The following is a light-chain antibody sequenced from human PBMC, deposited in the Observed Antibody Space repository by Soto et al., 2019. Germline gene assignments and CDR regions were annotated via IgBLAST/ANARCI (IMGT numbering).Light chain of an antibody. Sequence: EIVLTQSPGTLSLSPGERATLSCRASQSVSTNYLAWYQQKPGQAPRLLIYGASSRATGIPDRFSGSGSGTDFTLTISRLEPEDFAVYYCQQYGSLFGQGTKVEIK. CDR1: QSVSTNY. J-gene: IGKJ1*01. CDR3: QQYGSL. V-gene: IGKV3-20*01. CDR2: GAS.